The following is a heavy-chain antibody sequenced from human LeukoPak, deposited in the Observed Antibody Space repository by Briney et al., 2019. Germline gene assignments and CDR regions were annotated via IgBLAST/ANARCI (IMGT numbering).Heavy chain of an antibody. Sequence: PGGSLRLSCATSGFTFTHAWMSWVRQAPGKGLEWIGRIKTNIEGGTADYAAPVKGRFTISRDDSKTTCYLQMTSLKTEDTAVYYCTIIRDRGDYSSNYWGQGTLVTVSS. CDR2: IKTNIEGGTA. J-gene: IGHJ4*02. D-gene: IGHD4-17*01. CDR3: TIIRDRGDYSSNY. V-gene: IGHV3-15*01. CDR1: GFTFTHAW.